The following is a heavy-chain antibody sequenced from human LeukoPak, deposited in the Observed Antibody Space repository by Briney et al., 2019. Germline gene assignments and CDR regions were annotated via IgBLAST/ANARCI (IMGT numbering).Heavy chain of an antibody. V-gene: IGHV4-59*01. Sequence: SETLSLTCAVSGGSIRNDYWSWIRQPPGKGLEWIAYINYSGSTNYKPSLKSRVSISVDTSKNQFSLKLSSVTAADTAVYHCARGIHYFDYWGQGTLVTVSS. J-gene: IGHJ4*02. CDR2: INYSGST. CDR1: GGSIRNDY. CDR3: ARGIHYFDY.